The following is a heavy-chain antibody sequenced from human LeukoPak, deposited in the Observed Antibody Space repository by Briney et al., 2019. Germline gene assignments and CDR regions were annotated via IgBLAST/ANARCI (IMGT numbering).Heavy chain of an antibody. J-gene: IGHJ6*02. CDR3: ARDACGGDCSEYYYYGMDV. CDR2: ISGSGSTK. V-gene: IGHV3-11*01. D-gene: IGHD2-21*02. CDR1: GFPFSHYY. Sequence: PGGSLRLSCAASGFPFSHYYMSWIRQAPGKGLEWLSYISGSGSTKYYADSVRGRFSVSRDNAKSSLFLQMNSLRAEDTAVYYCARDACGGDCSEYYYYGMDVWGQGTTVTVSS.